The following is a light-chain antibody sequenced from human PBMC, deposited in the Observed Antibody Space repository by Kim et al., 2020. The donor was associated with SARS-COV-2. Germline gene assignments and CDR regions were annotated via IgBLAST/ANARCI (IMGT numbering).Light chain of an antibody. V-gene: IGKV3-20*01. Sequence: LSPGERDTLSCRASQSVSTYLAWYQQKPGQAPRLLIYGTSSRATGIPDRFSGSGSGTDFTLTISRLEPEDFAVYYCQQYNSSPWTFGQGTKVDIK. CDR2: GTS. CDR3: QQYNSSPWT. J-gene: IGKJ1*01. CDR1: QSVSTY.